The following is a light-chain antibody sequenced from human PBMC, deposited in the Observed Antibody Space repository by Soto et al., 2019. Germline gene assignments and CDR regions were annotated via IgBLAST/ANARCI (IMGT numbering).Light chain of an antibody. CDR3: AAWDESLSGYVV. J-gene: IGLJ2*01. V-gene: IGLV1-47*01. CDR2: RNN. Sequence: QSVLTQPPSASGTPGQRVTISCSGSSSNIGSNYVYWYQQHPGTDPKLLIYRNNQRPSWVPDRFSGSKTGTTASLAISGRRSDEEADYYCAAWDESLSGYVVFGGGTKLTVL. CDR1: SSNIGSNY.